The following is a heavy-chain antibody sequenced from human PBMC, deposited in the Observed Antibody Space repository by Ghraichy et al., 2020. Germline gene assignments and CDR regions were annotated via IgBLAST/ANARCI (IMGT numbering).Heavy chain of an antibody. CDR3: AKSTTIFDNWFDP. CDR1: GASIHRSTSY. D-gene: IGHD3-10*02. J-gene: IGHJ5*02. Sequence: SQTLSLTCNVSGASIHRSTSYWGWVRQPPGKGLEWIASIYYSGTTYHNPSLKSRVTIVVDTSKNQFSLNLTSVTAADTAVYYCAKSTTIFDNWFDPWGQGTLVTVSS. V-gene: IGHV4-39*01. CDR2: IYYSGTT.